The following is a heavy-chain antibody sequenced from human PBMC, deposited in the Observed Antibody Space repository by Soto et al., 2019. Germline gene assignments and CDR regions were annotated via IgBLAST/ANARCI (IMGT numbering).Heavy chain of an antibody. D-gene: IGHD3-10*01. J-gene: IGHJ6*02. Sequence: SVKVSCKASGFTFTSSAVQWVRQARGQRLEWIGWIVVGSGNTSYAQKFQERVTITRDMSTSTAYMELSSLRSEDTAVYYCAAGSGKDYYYGMDVWGQGTTVTVSS. CDR3: AAGSGKDYYYGMDV. CDR1: GFTFTSSA. CDR2: IVVGSGNT. V-gene: IGHV1-58*01.